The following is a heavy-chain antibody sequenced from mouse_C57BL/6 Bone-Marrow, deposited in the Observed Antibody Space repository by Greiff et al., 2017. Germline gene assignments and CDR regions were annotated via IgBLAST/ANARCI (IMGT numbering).Heavy chain of an antibody. CDR1: GFTFSDYG. V-gene: IGHV5-17*01. Sequence: VQLKESGGGLVKPGGSLKLSCAASGFTFSDYGMHWVRQAPEKGLEWVAYISNGSSTIYYADTVKGSYPIARDNAKTTLFMQMTSLRSEDTAMYYCARRGELGPPDYWGQGTTRTVSS. D-gene: IGHD4-1*01. J-gene: IGHJ2*01. CDR2: ISNGSSTI. CDR3: ARRGELGPPDY.